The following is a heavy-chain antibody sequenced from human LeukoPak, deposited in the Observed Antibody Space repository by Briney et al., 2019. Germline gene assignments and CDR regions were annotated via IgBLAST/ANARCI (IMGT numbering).Heavy chain of an antibody. CDR2: IKQDGGEK. V-gene: IGHV3-7*01. J-gene: IGHJ6*02. CDR1: GFTFGSYK. Sequence: GGSLRLSCAASGFTFGSYKMSWVRQAPGKGLEWVANIKQDGGEKYYVDSVKGRFTISRDNSRNSLYLQMNTLRVEDTAVYYCVSYSVTTNYYYYAMDVWGQGTTVTVSS. D-gene: IGHD4-17*01. CDR3: VSYSVTTNYYYYAMDV.